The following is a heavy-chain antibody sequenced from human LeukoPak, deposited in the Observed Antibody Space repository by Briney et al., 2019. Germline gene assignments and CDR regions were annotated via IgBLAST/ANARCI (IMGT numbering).Heavy chain of an antibody. CDR2: ISSTSSYI. Sequence: KPGGSLRLSCAASGFTFSSYSMNWVRQAPGKGLEWVSSISSTSSYIYYAASVKGRFTISRGNAKSSLYLQMNSLRAEDTAVYYCARDKIPSAGTPRGFDPWGQGTLVTVSS. CDR1: GFTFSSYS. D-gene: IGHD6-13*01. CDR3: ARDKIPSAGTPRGFDP. V-gene: IGHV3-21*01. J-gene: IGHJ5*02.